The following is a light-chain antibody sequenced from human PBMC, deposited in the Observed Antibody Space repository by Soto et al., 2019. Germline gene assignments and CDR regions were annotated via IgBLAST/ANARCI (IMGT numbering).Light chain of an antibody. CDR2: KAS. Sequence: DIQMTQSPSTLSASVGDRVTITCRASQSISSWLAWYQQKPGEAPKLLIYKASSLESGVPSRFSGSGSGTEFTITISSLQPDDFATYYCQQYSSLYTFGQGTKLEIK. V-gene: IGKV1-5*03. CDR3: QQYSSLYT. CDR1: QSISSW. J-gene: IGKJ2*01.